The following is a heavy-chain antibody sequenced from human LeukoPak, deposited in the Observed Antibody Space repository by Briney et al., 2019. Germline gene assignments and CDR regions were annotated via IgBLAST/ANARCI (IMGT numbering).Heavy chain of an antibody. CDR2: IYTSGST. V-gene: IGHV4-4*07. D-gene: IGHD3-22*01. CDR1: GGSISSYY. CDR3: ARSYDSSGYRAFDI. Sequence: SETLSLTCTVSGGSISSYYWSWIRQPAGKGLEWIGRIYTSGSTNYNPSLKSRVTMSVDTSKNQFSLKLSSVTAADTAVYYCARSYDSSGYRAFDIWGQGTMVTVSS. J-gene: IGHJ3*02.